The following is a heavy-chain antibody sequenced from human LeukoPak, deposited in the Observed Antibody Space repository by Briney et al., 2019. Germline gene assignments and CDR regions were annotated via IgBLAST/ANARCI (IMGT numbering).Heavy chain of an antibody. CDR2: INHSGST. Sequence: SETLSLTCAVYGGSFSGYYWSWIRHPPGKGLEWIGEINHSGSTNYNPSLKSRVTISVDTSKNQFSLKLSSVTAADTAVYYCARQGLHYDILTGYYIRYFDYWGQGTLVTVSS. D-gene: IGHD3-9*01. V-gene: IGHV4-34*01. CDR3: ARQGLHYDILTGYYIRYFDY. J-gene: IGHJ4*02. CDR1: GGSFSGYY.